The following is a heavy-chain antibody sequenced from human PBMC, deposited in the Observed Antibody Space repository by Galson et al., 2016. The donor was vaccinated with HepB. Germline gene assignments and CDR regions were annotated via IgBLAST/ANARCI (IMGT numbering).Heavy chain of an antibody. Sequence: QSGAEVKKPGESLKISCRGSGYTFDSYWIGWVRQMPGKGLEWMGIIYPGDFDIRYSPPFQGPVTISVDKSISTAYLQWSSLTASDTAMYYCTRSLTGSYYFWGAIYNYYAMDVWGQGTTVTVS. CDR2: IYPGDFDI. CDR3: TRSLTGSYYFWGAIYNYYAMDV. V-gene: IGHV5-51*01. J-gene: IGHJ6*02. CDR1: GYTFDSYW. D-gene: IGHD3-3*01.